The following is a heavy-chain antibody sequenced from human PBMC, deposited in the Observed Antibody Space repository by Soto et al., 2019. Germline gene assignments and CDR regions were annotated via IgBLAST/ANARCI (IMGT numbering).Heavy chain of an antibody. CDR1: GYTFTSYG. J-gene: IGHJ4*02. D-gene: IGHD3-3*02. Sequence: ASLKVSCKASGYTFTSYGISWVRQAPGQGLEWMGWISGYNGKTNYAQKFQGRVTMTSDTSTSSVYMEVSSLRSEDTAVYYCISTLGARFDYWGQGTLVTVSS. CDR2: ISGYNGKT. CDR3: ISTLGARFDY. V-gene: IGHV1-18*01.